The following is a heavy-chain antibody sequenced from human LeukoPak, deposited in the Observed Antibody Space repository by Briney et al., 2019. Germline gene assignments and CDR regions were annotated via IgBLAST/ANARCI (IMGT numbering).Heavy chain of an antibody. V-gene: IGHV3-49*03. CDR3: ARDNATVTTSRVAFDI. D-gene: IGHD4-17*01. CDR1: GFSFGDYA. J-gene: IGHJ3*02. Sequence: GGSLRLSCTASGFSFGDYAMSWFRQAPGKGLEWVSFIRSKAYGGTTEYAASVKGRFTISRDDSKSIAYLQMNSMRAEDTAVYYCARDNATVTTSRVAFDIWGQGTMVTVSS. CDR2: IRSKAYGGTT.